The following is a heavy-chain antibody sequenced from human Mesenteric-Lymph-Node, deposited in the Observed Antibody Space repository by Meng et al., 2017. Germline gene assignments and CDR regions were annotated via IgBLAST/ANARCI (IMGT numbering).Heavy chain of an antibody. CDR2: INPNRGGT. V-gene: IGHV1-2*02. J-gene: IGHJ3*02. Sequence: RVVSLVSEVKHHGASVKDSCKASGYCFTDYYMHWVRQAPVQGIEWMGWINPNRGGTKYAQKFPGTVTVTRDTSISTAYMEINRLISDDTAVYYCVRGSSLGVSGDDAFDIWGHGTMVTVSS. D-gene: IGHD2-21*01. CDR3: VRGSSLGVSGDDAFDI. CDR1: GYCFTDYY.